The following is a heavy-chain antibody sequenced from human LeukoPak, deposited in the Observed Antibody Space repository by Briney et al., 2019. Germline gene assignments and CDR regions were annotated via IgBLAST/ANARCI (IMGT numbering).Heavy chain of an antibody. CDR1: GGSISSSSYY. Sequence: SETLSLTCTVSGGSISSSSYYWDWIRQPPGKGLEWIGSICYSGSTYYNPSLKSRVTISVDTSKNQFSLKLSSVTAADTAVYYCARHGFRGYYDSSGSDCWGQGTLVTVSS. J-gene: IGHJ4*02. D-gene: IGHD3-22*01. CDR2: ICYSGST. V-gene: IGHV4-39*01. CDR3: ARHGFRGYYDSSGSDC.